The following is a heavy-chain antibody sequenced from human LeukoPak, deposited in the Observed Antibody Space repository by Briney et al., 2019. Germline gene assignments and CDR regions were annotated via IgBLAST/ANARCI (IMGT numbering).Heavy chain of an antibody. J-gene: IGHJ4*02. CDR3: ARIVGGQVDY. D-gene: IGHD3-22*01. CDR2: IYYSGST. CDR1: GGSISSGGYY. V-gene: IGHV4-31*03. Sequence: SETLSLTCTVSGGSISSGGYYWSWIRQHPGKGLEWIGYIYYSGSTYYNPSLKSRVTISVDTSKNQFSLKLSSVTAADTAVYYCARIVGGQVDYWGQGTLVTVSS.